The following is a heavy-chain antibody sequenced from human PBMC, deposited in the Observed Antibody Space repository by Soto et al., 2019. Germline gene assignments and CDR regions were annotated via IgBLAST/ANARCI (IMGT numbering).Heavy chain of an antibody. D-gene: IGHD3-16*02. Sequence: QVQPQESGPGLVKPSQTLSLTCTVSGGSISSGGYYWSWIRQHPGKGLEWIGYIYYSGSTYYNPSLKSRVTISVDTSKNQFSLKLSSVTAADTAVYYCARGRLHLGELSFLGIWGQGTLVTVSS. CDR2: IYYSGST. V-gene: IGHV4-31*03. J-gene: IGHJ4*02. CDR3: ARGRLHLGELSFLGI. CDR1: GGSISSGGYY.